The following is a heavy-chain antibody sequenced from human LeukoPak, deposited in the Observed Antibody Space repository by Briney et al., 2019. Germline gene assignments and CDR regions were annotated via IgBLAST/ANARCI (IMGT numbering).Heavy chain of an antibody. V-gene: IGHV3-30*04. CDR2: ISYDGSNK. CDR1: GFTFSSYA. CDR3: ARLGYCSGGSCYRAFDI. D-gene: IGHD2-15*01. Sequence: GGSLRLSCAASGFTFSSYAMHWVRQAPGKGLEWVAVISYDGSNKYYADSVKGRFTISRENSKNTLYLQMNSLRAEDTAVYYCARLGYCSGGSCYRAFDIWGQGTMVTVSS. J-gene: IGHJ3*02.